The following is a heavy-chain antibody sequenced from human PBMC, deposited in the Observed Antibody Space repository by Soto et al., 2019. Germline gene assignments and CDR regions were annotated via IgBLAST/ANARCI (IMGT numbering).Heavy chain of an antibody. CDR3: ARRYNWNYDWFDP. J-gene: IGHJ5*02. Sequence: PSETLSLTCTVAGGSISSYYWSWIRQPPGKGLEWIGYIYYSGSTNYNPSLKSRVTISVDTSKNQFSLKLSSVTAADTAVYYCARRYNWNYDWFDPWGQGTLVTVSS. CDR1: GGSISSYY. CDR2: IYYSGST. D-gene: IGHD1-7*01. V-gene: IGHV4-59*08.